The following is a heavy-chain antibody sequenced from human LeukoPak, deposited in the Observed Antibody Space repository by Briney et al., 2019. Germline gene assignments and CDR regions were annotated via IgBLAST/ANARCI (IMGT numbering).Heavy chain of an antibody. Sequence: KPSETLSLTCAVYGGSFSGYYWSWIRQPPGKGLEWIGEINHSGSTNYNPSLKSRVTISVDTSKNQFSLKPSSVTAADTAVYYCARARQWLVRSPFDYWGQGTLVTVSS. J-gene: IGHJ4*02. CDR1: GGSFSGYY. CDR3: ARARQWLVRSPFDY. V-gene: IGHV4-34*01. D-gene: IGHD6-19*01. CDR2: INHSGST.